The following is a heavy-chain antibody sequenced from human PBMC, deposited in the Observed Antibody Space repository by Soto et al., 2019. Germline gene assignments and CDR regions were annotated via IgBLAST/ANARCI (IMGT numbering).Heavy chain of an antibody. CDR1: GFTFNKAW. J-gene: IGHJ6*02. Sequence: EVQLVESGGGLVKPGGSLRLSCAASGFTFNKAWMNWVRQAPGKGLEWVGRIKSQTDGGTTDYAAPVKGRFTVSRDDSENTLYLQMNSLKIEDTAVYYCTTDRNYDSWITYYYYAMDVWGQGTTVTVSS. CDR2: IKSQTDGGTT. D-gene: IGHD3-3*01. V-gene: IGHV3-15*07. CDR3: TTDRNYDSWITYYYYAMDV.